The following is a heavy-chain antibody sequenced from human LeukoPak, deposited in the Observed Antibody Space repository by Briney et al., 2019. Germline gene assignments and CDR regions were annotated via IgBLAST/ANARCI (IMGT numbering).Heavy chain of an antibody. CDR3: ARAREYPNWFDP. CDR2: IIPIFGTA. CDR1: GYTFTSYY. Sequence: SVKVSCKASGYTFTSYYMHWVRQAPGQGLEWMGGIIPIFGTANYAQKFQGRVTITADESTSTAYMELSSLRSEDTAVYYCARAREYPNWFDPWGQGTLVTVSS. V-gene: IGHV1-69*13. J-gene: IGHJ5*02.